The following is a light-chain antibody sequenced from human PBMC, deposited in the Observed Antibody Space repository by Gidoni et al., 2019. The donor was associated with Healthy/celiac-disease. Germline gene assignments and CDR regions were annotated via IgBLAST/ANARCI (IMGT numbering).Light chain of an antibody. CDR1: QSVSSY. V-gene: IGKV3-11*01. J-gene: IGKJ2*01. CDR2: DAS. CDR3: QQRSNWPPYT. Sequence: EIALTQSPATLSLSPGERATLSCRASQSVSSYLAWYQQKPGQATSLLIYDASNSATGIPARFSGSGSGTDFTLTISSLEPEDFAVYYCQQRSNWPPYTFGQGTKLEIK.